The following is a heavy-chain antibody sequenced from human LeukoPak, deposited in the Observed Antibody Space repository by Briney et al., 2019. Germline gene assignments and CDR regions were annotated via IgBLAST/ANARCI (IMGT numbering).Heavy chain of an antibody. V-gene: IGHV4-59*01. CDR2: IYHSGST. D-gene: IGHD6-6*01. CDR3: ARDRPYRYSSSNYPSYYYYMDV. Sequence: SETLSLTCTVSGGSISPYSWSWIRQSPVKGLEWLGHIYHSGSTSYNPSLQSRVTISVDASKSQCSLKLSSVTAADTAVYYCARDRPYRYSSSNYPSYYYYMDVWGKGTTVTVSS. J-gene: IGHJ6*03. CDR1: GGSISPYS.